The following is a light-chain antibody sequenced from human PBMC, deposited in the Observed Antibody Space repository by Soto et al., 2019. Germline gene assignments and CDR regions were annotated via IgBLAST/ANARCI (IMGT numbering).Light chain of an antibody. CDR1: ISDFVVYNY. V-gene: IGLV2-14*01. CDR2: GVS. Sequence: QSALTQPASVSGSPGQSITISCSGTISDFVVYNYVSWYQQHPGKAPKLMLYGVSKRPSGVSNRFSGSKSVNTAALTISGLQAEDEADYYCSSPTLSRALQVFGTGTKVTVL. CDR3: SSPTLSRALQV. J-gene: IGLJ1*01.